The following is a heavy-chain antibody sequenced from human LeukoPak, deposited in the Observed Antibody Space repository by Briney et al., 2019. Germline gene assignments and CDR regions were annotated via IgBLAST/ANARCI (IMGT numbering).Heavy chain of an antibody. V-gene: IGHV4-59*01. CDR1: GGSISSYY. CDR2: IYYSGST. J-gene: IGHJ4*02. D-gene: IGHD3-3*01. Sequence: SETLSLTCTVSGGSISSYYWSWIRQPPGKGLEWIGYIYYSGSTNYNPSLKSRVTISVDTSKNQFSLKLSSVTAADTAVYYCARYTPTPWSGSRPYFDYWGQGTLVTVSS. CDR3: ARYTPTPWSGSRPYFDY.